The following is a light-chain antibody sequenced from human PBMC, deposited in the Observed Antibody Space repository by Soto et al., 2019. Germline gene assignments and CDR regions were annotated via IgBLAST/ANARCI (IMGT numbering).Light chain of an antibody. V-gene: IGLV2-14*01. J-gene: IGLJ3*02. CDR2: EVS. Sequence: QSALTQPASVSGSPGQSITISCTGTSSDVGGYNYVSWYQQHPGKAPKLMIYEVSNRPSGLSYRFSGSKSGNTASLSISGLQAEDEADYYCSSYTTISTGVFGGGTKLTVL. CDR3: SSYTTISTGV. CDR1: SSDVGGYNY.